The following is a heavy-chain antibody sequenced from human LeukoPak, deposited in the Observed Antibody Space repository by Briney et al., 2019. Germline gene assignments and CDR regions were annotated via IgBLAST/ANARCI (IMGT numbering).Heavy chain of an antibody. CDR3: ARVGSGWVWGAEDTIDY. CDR1: GGSISSSSYY. D-gene: IGHD6-19*01. Sequence: PSETLSLTCTVSGGSISSSSYYWGWIRQPPGKGLEWIGSIYYSGSTYYNPSLKSRVTISVDTPKNQFSLKLSSVTAADTAVYYCARVGSGWVWGAEDTIDYWGQGTLVTVSS. J-gene: IGHJ4*02. CDR2: IYYSGST. V-gene: IGHV4-39*07.